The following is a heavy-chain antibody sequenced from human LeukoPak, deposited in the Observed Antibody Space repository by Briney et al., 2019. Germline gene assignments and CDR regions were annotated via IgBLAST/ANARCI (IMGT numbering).Heavy chain of an antibody. CDR1: GGSFSGYY. J-gene: IGHJ4*02. D-gene: IGHD3-22*01. Sequence: SETLSLTCAVYGGSFSGYYWSWIRQPPGKGLEWIGEINHSGSTNYNPSPKSRVTISVDTSKNQFSLKLSSVTAADTAVYYCARSYDSSGYYYDWGQGTLVTVSS. CDR2: INHSGST. CDR3: ARSYDSSGYYYD. V-gene: IGHV4-34*01.